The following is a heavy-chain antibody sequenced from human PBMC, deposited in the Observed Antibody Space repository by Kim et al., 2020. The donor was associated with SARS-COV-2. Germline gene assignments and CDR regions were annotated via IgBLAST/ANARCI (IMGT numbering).Heavy chain of an antibody. J-gene: IGHJ6*03. CDR2: ISSSGSTI. D-gene: IGHD4-4*01. CDR3: ARESGNYVYYYYYMDV. V-gene: IGHV3-48*03. Sequence: GGSLRLSCAASGFTFSSYEMNWVRQAPRKGLEWVSYISSSGSTIYYADSVKGRFTISRDNAKNSLYLQMNSLRAEDTAVYYCARESGNYVYYYYYMDVWGKGTTVTVSS. CDR1: GFTFSSYE.